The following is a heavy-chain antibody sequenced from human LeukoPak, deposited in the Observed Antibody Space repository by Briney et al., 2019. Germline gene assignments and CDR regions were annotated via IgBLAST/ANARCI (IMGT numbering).Heavy chain of an antibody. CDR3: ARHYGRTRAAAFDI. V-gene: IGHV4-59*01. D-gene: IGHD4-17*01. CDR2: IYYSGST. J-gene: IGHJ3*02. Sequence: SETLSLTCTVSGGSISSYYWSWIRQPPGKGLEWIGYIYYSGSTNYNPSLKSRVTISVDTSKNQFSLKLSSVTAADTAVYYCARHYGRTRAAAFDIWGQGTMVTVSS. CDR1: GGSISSYY.